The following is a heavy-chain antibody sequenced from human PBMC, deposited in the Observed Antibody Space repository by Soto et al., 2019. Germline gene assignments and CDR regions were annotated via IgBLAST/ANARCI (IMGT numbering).Heavy chain of an antibody. CDR1: GFTFSSYW. V-gene: IGHV3-74*01. D-gene: IGHD7-27*01. CDR3: ASSLLTPFDY. Sequence: EVQLVESGGGLVQPGGSLRLSCAASGFTFSSYWMHWVRQVPGKGLVWVSRINSDGSSTFYADSVKGRFTISRDNAKHTLYLQMNSLRAEDTAVYYCASSLLTPFDYWGQGTLVTVSS. J-gene: IGHJ4*02. CDR2: INSDGSST.